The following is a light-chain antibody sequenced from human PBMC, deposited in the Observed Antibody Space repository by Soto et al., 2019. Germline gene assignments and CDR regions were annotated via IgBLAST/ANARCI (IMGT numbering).Light chain of an antibody. CDR3: QQYGSSPWT. CDR2: GAS. J-gene: IGKJ1*01. V-gene: IGKV3-20*01. Sequence: EIVLTQSPGTLSLSPGERATLSCRASQSVNSYLAWYQQKPGQAPRLLIYGASSRATGIPDRFSGSGSGTDFTLNFSRLDPEDFAVYYCQQYGSSPWTFGQGTKVEIK. CDR1: QSVNSY.